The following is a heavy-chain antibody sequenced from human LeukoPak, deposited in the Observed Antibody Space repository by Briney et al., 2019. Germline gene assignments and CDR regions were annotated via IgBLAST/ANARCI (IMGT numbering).Heavy chain of an antibody. J-gene: IGHJ3*02. Sequence: GEALEISCKGSGYSITSYWIGWVRQMPGKGLEGRGIIYSGDSDTRYSPSFQGQVTISADKSISTAYLQWSSLKASDTAMYYCARHSIVGATRDVFDIWGQGTMVTVPS. CDR2: IYSGDSDT. D-gene: IGHD1-26*01. CDR1: GYSITSYW. CDR3: ARHSIVGATRDVFDI. V-gene: IGHV5-51*01.